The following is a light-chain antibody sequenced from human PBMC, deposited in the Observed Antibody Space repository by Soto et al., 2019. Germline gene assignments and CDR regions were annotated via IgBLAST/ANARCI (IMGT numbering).Light chain of an antibody. J-gene: IGKJ4*01. Sequence: AIRMTQSPSSLSASTGDRVTITCRASQGISSYLAWYQQKPGKAPKLLIYAASTLQSGVPSRFSGSGSGTYFTLTISCLQSEDFATYYCQQYYSYPPLTFGVGTKVEIK. CDR3: QQYYSYPPLT. CDR1: QGISSY. CDR2: AAS. V-gene: IGKV1-8*01.